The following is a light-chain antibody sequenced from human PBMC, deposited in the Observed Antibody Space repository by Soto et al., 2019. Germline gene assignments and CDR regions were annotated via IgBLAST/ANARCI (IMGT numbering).Light chain of an antibody. Sequence: QSVLTQPASVSGSPGQSITISCTGTSSDVGGYSYVSWYQQHPGKAPKLMIYEVSDRPSGVSNRFSGSKSGNTVSLTISGLQAEDEADYYCSSHTSSSTLVVFGGRTKVTVL. J-gene: IGLJ2*01. CDR2: EVS. CDR1: SSDVGGYSY. CDR3: SSHTSSSTLVV. V-gene: IGLV2-14*01.